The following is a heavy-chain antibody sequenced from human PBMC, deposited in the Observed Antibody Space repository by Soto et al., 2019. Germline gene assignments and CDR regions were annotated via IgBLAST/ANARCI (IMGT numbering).Heavy chain of an antibody. J-gene: IGHJ4*02. D-gene: IGHD3-3*01. CDR1: GFTFSSYG. CDR3: AREGDFWSGYSAPFDY. Sequence: GGSLRLSCAASGFTFSSYGMHWVRQAPGKGLEWVAVIWYDGSNKYYADSVKGRFTISRDNSKNTLYLQRNSLRAEDTAVYYCAREGDFWSGYSAPFDYWGQGTLVTVSS. V-gene: IGHV3-33*01. CDR2: IWYDGSNK.